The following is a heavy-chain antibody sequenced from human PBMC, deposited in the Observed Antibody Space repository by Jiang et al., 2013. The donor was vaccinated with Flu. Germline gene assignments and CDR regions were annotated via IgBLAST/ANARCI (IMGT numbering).Heavy chain of an antibody. CDR1: GYTFSNYA. D-gene: IGHD3-3*01. V-gene: IGHV1-18*01. CDR3: ARGGLEWVPGRITIFGVAEPDYYGMDV. J-gene: IGHJ6*04. Sequence: GAEVKKPGASVKVSCKASGYTFSNYAMHWVRQAPGQGLEWMGWISAYNGNTNYAQKLQGRVTMTTDTSTSTAYMELRSLRSDDTAVYYCARGGLEWVPGRITIFGVAEPDYYGMDVWGKGTTVTVSS. CDR2: ISAYNGNT.